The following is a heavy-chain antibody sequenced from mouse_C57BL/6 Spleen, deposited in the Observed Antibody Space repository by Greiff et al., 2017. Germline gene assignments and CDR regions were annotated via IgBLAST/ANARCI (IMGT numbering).Heavy chain of an antibody. V-gene: IGHV5-6*01. CDR3: ARHIVTTYFDY. Sequence: EVQLQESGGDLVKPGGSLKLSCAASGFTFSSYGMSWVRQTPDKRLEWVATISSGGSYTYYPDSVKGRFTISRDNAKNTLYLQMSSLKSEDTAMYYCARHIVTTYFDYWGQGTTLTVSS. CDR1: GFTFSSYG. J-gene: IGHJ2*01. D-gene: IGHD2-5*01. CDR2: ISSGGSYT.